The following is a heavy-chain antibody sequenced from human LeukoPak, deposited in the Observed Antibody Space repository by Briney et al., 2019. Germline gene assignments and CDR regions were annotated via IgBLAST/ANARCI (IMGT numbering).Heavy chain of an antibody. CDR2: ISSSNSYI. J-gene: IGHJ4*02. V-gene: IGHV3-21*01. D-gene: IGHD3-10*01. Sequence: GGSLRLSCAASGFTFSTYNMNWVRQAPGKGLEWVSSISSSNSYIYYADSVKGRFTFSRDNAKNSLYLQMNSLRAEDTAVYYCARGPPIQLWFGELLADYWGQGTLVTVSS. CDR1: GFTFSTYN. CDR3: ARGPPIQLWFGELLADY.